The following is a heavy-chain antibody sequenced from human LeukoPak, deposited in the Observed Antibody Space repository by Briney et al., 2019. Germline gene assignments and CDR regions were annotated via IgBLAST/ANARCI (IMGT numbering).Heavy chain of an antibody. V-gene: IGHV1-18*01. CDR1: GYTFTSYG. Sequence: ASVKVSCKASGYTFTSYGISWVRQAPGQGLEWMGWISAYNGNTNYAQKLQGRVTMTTDTSTSTAYMELRSLRSDDTAVYYCARDHTNYYDSSGYYHNPEKDYWGQGTLVTVSS. J-gene: IGHJ4*02. D-gene: IGHD3-22*01. CDR2: ISAYNGNT. CDR3: ARDHTNYYDSSGYYHNPEKDY.